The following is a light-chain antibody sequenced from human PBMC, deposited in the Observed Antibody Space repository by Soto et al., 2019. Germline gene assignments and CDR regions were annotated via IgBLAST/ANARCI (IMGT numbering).Light chain of an antibody. V-gene: IGKV3-11*01. CDR2: DAT. Sequence: EIVLTQSPATLSLSPGERATLSCRASQTVSSYLAWYQQKPGQAPRLLIYDATNRATGIPARFSGSGSGTDFTITISSLEPEDFAVYYCQQRYNWPPYTFGQGTKLEIK. J-gene: IGKJ2*01. CDR1: QTVSSY. CDR3: QQRYNWPPYT.